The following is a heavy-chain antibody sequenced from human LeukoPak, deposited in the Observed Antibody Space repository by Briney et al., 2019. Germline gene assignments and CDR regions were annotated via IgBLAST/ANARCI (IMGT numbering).Heavy chain of an antibody. J-gene: IGHJ4*02. CDR1: GGSFSGSY. CDR3: AREDSSSSSGQIDY. D-gene: IGHD6-6*01. Sequence: PSETLSLTCAVSGGSFSGSYWSWIRQPPGKGLEWIGEINHSGNTKYNPSLKSRVTISVDTSKNQFSLKLSSVTAADTAVYYCAREDSSSSSGQIDYWGQGTLVTVSS. CDR2: INHSGNT. V-gene: IGHV4-34*01.